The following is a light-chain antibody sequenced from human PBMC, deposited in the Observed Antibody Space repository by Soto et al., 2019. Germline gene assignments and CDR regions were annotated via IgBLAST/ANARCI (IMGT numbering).Light chain of an antibody. CDR1: QSVSRY. V-gene: IGKV3-11*01. CDR2: DAS. CDR3: HQRSNWPTQGT. J-gene: IGKJ1*01. Sequence: EVVLTQSPATLSLSPGERATLSCRASQSVSRYLAWYQQKLGQAPRLLIYDASKRATGIPARISGSGSGTDFTLTISSLEPEDFAVYYCHQRSNWPTQGTFGQGTKVDI.